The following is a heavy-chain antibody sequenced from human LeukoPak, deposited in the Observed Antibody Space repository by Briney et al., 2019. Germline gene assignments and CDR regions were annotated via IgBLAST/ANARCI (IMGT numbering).Heavy chain of an antibody. CDR1: GGTFSSYA. Sequence: SVKVSCKASGGTFSSYAISWVRQAPGHGLEWMGGIIPIFGTANYAQKFQGRVTITADESTSTAYMELSSLRSEDTAVYYCASNPGGCSSSSMYYYYMDVWGKGTTVTVSS. CDR3: ASNPGGCSSSSMYYYYMDV. J-gene: IGHJ6*03. V-gene: IGHV1-69*01. CDR2: IIPIFGTA. D-gene: IGHD6-6*01.